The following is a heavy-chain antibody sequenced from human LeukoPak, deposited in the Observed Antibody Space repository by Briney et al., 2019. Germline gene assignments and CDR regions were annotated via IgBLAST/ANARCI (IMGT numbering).Heavy chain of an antibody. Sequence: PSETLSLTCTVSGGSISSYYWSWIRQPPGRGLEWIGYINYSGSTNYNPSLKSRVTISVDTSRNQLSLKLTSVTAADTAVYYCARGRSEWLVPGGNWFDPWGQGTLVTVSS. D-gene: IGHD6-19*01. CDR2: INYSGST. CDR3: ARGRSEWLVPGGNWFDP. V-gene: IGHV4-59*01. J-gene: IGHJ5*02. CDR1: GGSISSYY.